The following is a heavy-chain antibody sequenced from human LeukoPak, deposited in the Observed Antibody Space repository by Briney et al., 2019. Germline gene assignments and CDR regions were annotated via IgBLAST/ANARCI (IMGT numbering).Heavy chain of an antibody. D-gene: IGHD6-13*01. CDR2: INPNSGGT. V-gene: IGHV1-2*02. CDR3: ARPLAAAGTGFDY. Sequence: ASVKVSCKASGYTFTGYYMHWVRQAPGQGLEWMGWINPNSGGTNYAQKLQGRVTMTTDTSTSTAYMELRSLRSDDTAVYYCARPLAAAGTGFDYWGQGTLVTVSS. CDR1: GYTFTGYY. J-gene: IGHJ4*02.